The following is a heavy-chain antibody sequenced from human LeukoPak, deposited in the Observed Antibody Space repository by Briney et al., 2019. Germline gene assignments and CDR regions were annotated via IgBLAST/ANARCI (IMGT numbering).Heavy chain of an antibody. CDR1: GFTFSSYG. CDR3: AKSQYSSSWDLGY. J-gene: IGHJ4*02. CDR2: ISYDGSNR. V-gene: IGHV3-30*18. D-gene: IGHD6-13*01. Sequence: GRSLRLSCAASGFTFSSYGMHWVRQAPGKGLEWVAVISYDGSNRYYADSVKGRFTISRDNSKNTLYLQMNSLRAEDTAVYYCAKSQYSSSWDLGYWGQGTLVTVSS.